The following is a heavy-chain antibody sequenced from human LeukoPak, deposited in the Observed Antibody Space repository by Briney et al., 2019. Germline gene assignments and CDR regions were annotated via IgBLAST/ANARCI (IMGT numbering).Heavy chain of an antibody. Sequence: SETLSLTCAVYGGSFSGYYWSWLRQPPGKGLEWIGEINHSGSTNYNPSLKSRVTISVDTSKNQFSLKLSSVTAADTAVYYCARGLVVSYYYYMDVWGKGTTVTVSS. V-gene: IGHV4-34*01. CDR2: INHSGST. CDR1: GGSFSGYY. J-gene: IGHJ6*03. CDR3: ARGLVVSYYYYMDV. D-gene: IGHD2-2*01.